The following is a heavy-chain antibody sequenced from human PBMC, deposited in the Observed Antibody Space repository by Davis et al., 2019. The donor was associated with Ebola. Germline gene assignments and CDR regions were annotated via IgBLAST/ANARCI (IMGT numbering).Heavy chain of an antibody. CDR1: SFPFPAYS. CDR2: ISWNSGSI. J-gene: IGHJ4*02. V-gene: IGHV3-9*01. D-gene: IGHD3-3*01. Sequence: SLKISCAASSFPFPAYSMHWVRQAPGKGLEWVSGISWNSGSIGYADSVKGRFTISRDNAKNSLYLQMNSLRAEDTAVYYCARGATIFGVALADYWGQGTLVTVSS. CDR3: ARGATIFGVALADY.